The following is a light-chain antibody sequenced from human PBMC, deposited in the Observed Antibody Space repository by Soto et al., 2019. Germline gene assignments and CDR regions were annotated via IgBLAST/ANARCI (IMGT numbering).Light chain of an antibody. Sequence: IHITQSPSSLSSSLGDRVTITFRASHSISSYLNWYQQDPGKAPKLLIYAASSLQSGVPSRFTGSRSRTDFTLTISSLQPADFATYYCQQSYSTPRPFGQGPTVDIK. V-gene: IGKV1-39*01. CDR2: AAS. CDR1: HSISSY. J-gene: IGKJ1*01. CDR3: QQSYSTPRP.